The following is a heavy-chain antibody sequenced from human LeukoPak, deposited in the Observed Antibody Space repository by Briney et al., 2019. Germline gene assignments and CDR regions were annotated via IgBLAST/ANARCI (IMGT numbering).Heavy chain of an antibody. V-gene: IGHV3-21*01. CDR2: ISSSSSYI. Sequence: GGSLRLSCAASGFTFSSYSMNWVRQAPGKGLEWVSSISSSSSYIYYADSVKGRFTISRDNAKNSLYLQMNSLRAEDTAVYYCARDSLLTYYDFWSGPLEKNYYYMDVWGKGTTVTVSS. J-gene: IGHJ6*03. CDR1: GFTFSSYS. CDR3: ARDSLLTYYDFWSGPLEKNYYYMDV. D-gene: IGHD3-3*01.